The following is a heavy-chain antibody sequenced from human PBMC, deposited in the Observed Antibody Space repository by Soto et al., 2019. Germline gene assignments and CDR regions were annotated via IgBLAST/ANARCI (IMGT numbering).Heavy chain of an antibody. CDR3: ARDRVLRFLEWLLPPPSDAFDI. Sequence: GGSLRLSCAASGFTFSSYAMHWVRQAPGKGLEWVAVISYDGSNKYYADSVKGRFTISRDNSKNTLYLQMNSLRAEDTAVYYCARDRVLRFLEWLLPPPSDAFDIWGQGTMVTVSS. CDR2: ISYDGSNK. CDR1: GFTFSSYA. J-gene: IGHJ3*02. D-gene: IGHD3-3*01. V-gene: IGHV3-30-3*01.